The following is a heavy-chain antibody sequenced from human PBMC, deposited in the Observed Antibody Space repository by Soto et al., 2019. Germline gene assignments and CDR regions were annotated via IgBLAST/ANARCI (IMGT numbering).Heavy chain of an antibody. V-gene: IGHV3-49*05. J-gene: IGHJ6*02. CDR2: IRSKANGVKN. CDR1: GFTFADYA. Sequence: EVQLVESGGGLVKPGRSLRLSCTASGFTFADYAMSWFRQAPGKGLEWVGIIRSKANGVKNDYAESVKGRFTISSEKSKDNDHLQMNRLKIGDKAIYYCTSELSGWCRRGMDVWGQGTTVTVSS. D-gene: IGHD6-19*01. CDR3: TSELSGWCRRGMDV.